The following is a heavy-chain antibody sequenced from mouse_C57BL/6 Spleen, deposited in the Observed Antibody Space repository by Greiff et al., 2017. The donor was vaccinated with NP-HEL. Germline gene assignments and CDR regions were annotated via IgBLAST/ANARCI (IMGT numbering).Heavy chain of an antibody. Sequence: QVQLQQPGAELVMPGASVKLSCKASGYTFTSYWMHWVKQRPGQGLEWIGEIDPSDSYTNYNQKFKGKSTLTVDKSSSTAYMQLSSLTSEDSAVYYCARGHTSGPYSNYPFAYWGQGTLVTVSA. CDR3: ARGHTSGPYSNYPFAY. CDR2: IDPSDSYT. CDR1: GYTFTSYW. D-gene: IGHD2-5*01. V-gene: IGHV1-69*01. J-gene: IGHJ3*01.